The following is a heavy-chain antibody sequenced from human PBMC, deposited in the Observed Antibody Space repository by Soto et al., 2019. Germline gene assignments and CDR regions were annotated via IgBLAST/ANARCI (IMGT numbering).Heavy chain of an antibody. V-gene: IGHV4-59*01. J-gene: IGHJ6*02. D-gene: IGHD6-13*01. CDR1: GGSISSYY. Sequence: PETLSLTCTVSGGSISSYYWSWIRQPPGKGLEWIGYINYSGSTNYNPSLKSRVTISVDTSKNQFSLRLYSVAAADTAVYYCARSAYSSSWYVAVLDVWGQGTTVTVSS. CDR3: ARSAYSSSWYVAVLDV. CDR2: INYSGST.